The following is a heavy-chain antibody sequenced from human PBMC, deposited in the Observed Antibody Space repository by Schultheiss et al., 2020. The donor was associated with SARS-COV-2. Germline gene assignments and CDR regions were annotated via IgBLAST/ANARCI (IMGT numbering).Heavy chain of an antibody. CDR3: AKRAAEYQLLYVDY. D-gene: IGHD2-2*01. V-gene: IGHV3-21*04. CDR2: ISSSSSYT. J-gene: IGHJ4*02. Sequence: GESLKISCAASGFTFSSYWMHWVRQAPGKGLEWVSSISSSSSYTNYADSVKGRFTISRDNSKNTLYLQMNSLRAEDTAVYYCAKRAAEYQLLYVDYWGQGTLVTVSS. CDR1: GFTFSSYW.